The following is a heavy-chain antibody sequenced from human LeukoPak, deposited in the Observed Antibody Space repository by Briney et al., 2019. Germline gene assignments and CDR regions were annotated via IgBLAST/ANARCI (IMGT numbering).Heavy chain of an antibody. J-gene: IGHJ1*01. CDR3: ATYSSSNGREFQY. CDR1: GFTFSSYG. V-gene: IGHV3-30*03. CDR2: ISYDGSNK. Sequence: GGSLRLSCAASGFTFSSYGISWVRQAPGKGLEWVAVISYDGSNKYYADSVKGRFTISRDNSKNSLYLQMNSLRAEDTAVYYCATYSSSNGREFQYWGQGTLVTVSS. D-gene: IGHD2-2*01.